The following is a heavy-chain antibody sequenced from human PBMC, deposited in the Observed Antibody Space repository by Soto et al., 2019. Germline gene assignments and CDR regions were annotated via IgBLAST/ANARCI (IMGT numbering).Heavy chain of an antibody. Sequence: QLQLQESGPGLVKPSGTLSLTCAVSGGSISSSHWWSWVRQPPGKGLEWIGEIYHTGTTNYNPSLKSRITMSIDNSTNQLSLILSSVTAADTAVYYCARGPDLGWDWGQGTLVTVSS. V-gene: IGHV4-4*02. D-gene: IGHD2-21*01. CDR2: IYHTGTT. J-gene: IGHJ4*02. CDR1: GGSISSSHW. CDR3: ARGPDLGWD.